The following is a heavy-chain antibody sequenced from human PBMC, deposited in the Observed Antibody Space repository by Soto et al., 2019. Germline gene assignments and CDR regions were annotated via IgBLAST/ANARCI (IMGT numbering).Heavy chain of an antibody. J-gene: IGHJ3*02. D-gene: IGHD3-10*01. CDR3: AKRPTSTGFGDPFDI. Sequence: EVQLVESGGGLVQPGGSLRLSCAASGFVFSMYWMHWVRQAPGKGLEWVSRISDDGSTIHYADSVKGRFTISRDNSKNTLYLQMNSLRAEDTAIYYCAKRPTSTGFGDPFDIWGQGTMVTVSS. CDR1: GFVFSMYW. CDR2: ISDDGSTI. V-gene: IGHV3-74*01.